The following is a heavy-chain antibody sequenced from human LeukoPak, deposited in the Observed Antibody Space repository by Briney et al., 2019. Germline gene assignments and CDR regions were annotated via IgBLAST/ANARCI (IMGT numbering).Heavy chain of an antibody. V-gene: IGHV1-18*01. CDR2: IGSYNGNT. D-gene: IGHD6-13*01. Sequence: ASVKVSCKASGYTFNRYGISWVRQAPGQGLEWMGWIGSYNGNTNYAQKLQGRVTMTTDTSTSTAYMELRSLRSDDTAVYYCAREDVSIAAVYWGQGTLVTVSS. CDR1: GYTFNRYG. J-gene: IGHJ4*02. CDR3: AREDVSIAAVY.